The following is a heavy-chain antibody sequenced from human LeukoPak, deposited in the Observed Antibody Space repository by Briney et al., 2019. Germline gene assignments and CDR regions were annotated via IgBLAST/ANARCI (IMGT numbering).Heavy chain of an antibody. J-gene: IGHJ3*02. V-gene: IGHV3-30*04. CDR3: AREGFYDFWSGYSGNDAFDI. Sequence: PGGSLRLSCAASGFTFSSYAMHWVRQAPGKGLEWVAVISYDGSNKYYADSVKGRFTISRDNSKNTLYQQMNSLRAEDTAVYYCAREGFYDFWSGYSGNDAFDIWGQGTMVTVSS. CDR2: ISYDGSNK. D-gene: IGHD3-3*01. CDR1: GFTFSSYA.